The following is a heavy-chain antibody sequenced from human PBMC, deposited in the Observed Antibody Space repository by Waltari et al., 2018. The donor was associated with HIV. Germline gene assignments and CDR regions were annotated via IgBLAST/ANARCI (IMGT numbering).Heavy chain of an antibody. V-gene: IGHV4-4*02. CDR1: CASISSSKW. J-gene: IGHJ5*01. D-gene: IGHD2-15*01. Sequence: QVQLQESGPGLVKPSWTLSLTCAVSCASISSSKWWTWVRQSPGKGLEWIGEINQRRNTTDNSSLECRVTMSVDKAKNKSSLKLTSVTPADTAGYYYGHKGGWTYRDSGGQGLLVTAST. CDR2: INQRRNT. CDR3: GHKGGWTYRDS.